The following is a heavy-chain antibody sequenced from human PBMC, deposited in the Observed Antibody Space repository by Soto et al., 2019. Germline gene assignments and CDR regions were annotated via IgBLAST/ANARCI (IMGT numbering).Heavy chain of an antibody. J-gene: IGHJ4*02. CDR2: IIPIFGTA. D-gene: IGHD2-15*01. V-gene: IGHV1-69*06. CDR3: ARPAGGYCSGGSCYNFDY. CDR1: GGTFSSYA. Sequence: EASVKVSCKASGGTFSSYAISWVRQAPGQGLEWMGGIIPIFGTANYAQKFQGRVTITADKSTSTAYMELSSLRSEDTAVYYCARPAGGYCSGGSCYNFDYWGQGTLVTVSS.